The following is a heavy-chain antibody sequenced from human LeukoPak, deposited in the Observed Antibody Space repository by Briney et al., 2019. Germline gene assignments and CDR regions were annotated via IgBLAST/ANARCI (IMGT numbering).Heavy chain of an antibody. V-gene: IGHV1-18*01. Sequence: ASVKVSCKASGYTFTIYGISWVRQAPGQGLEWMGWISAYNGNTNYAQKLQGRVTMTTDTSTSTAYMELRSLRSDDTAVYYCASGYCSGGSCYSQDYWGQGTLVTVSS. CDR2: ISAYNGNT. CDR3: ASGYCSGGSCYSQDY. D-gene: IGHD2-15*01. J-gene: IGHJ4*02. CDR1: GYTFTIYG.